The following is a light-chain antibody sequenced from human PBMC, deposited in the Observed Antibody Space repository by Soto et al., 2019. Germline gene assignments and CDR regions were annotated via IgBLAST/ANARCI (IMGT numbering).Light chain of an antibody. CDR1: QSVYSW. V-gene: IGKV1-5*01. CDR3: QHYGGLYT. J-gene: IGKJ2*01. CDR2: DDS. Sequence: DFHMTQSPSTLSASVGDRVTITCRTSQSVYSWLAWYQQKPGKAPKLLIFDDSILQSGVPSRFNGSASGTEFTLTISSLQPYDFATYYCQHYGGLYTFGQGTKLEIK.